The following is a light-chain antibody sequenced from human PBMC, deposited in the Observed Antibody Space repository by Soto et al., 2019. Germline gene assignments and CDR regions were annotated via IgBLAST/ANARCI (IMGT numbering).Light chain of an antibody. CDR3: QQLRMYPST. Sequence: DIQMTQSPSSLSSSLGSRVTITFRASQDIAIYLAWYQQKPGEAPKLLIYAASTLYGGVPSRFGGSGSGTDFALTITSLQAEDFATYYCQQLRMYPSTFGGGTKVDIK. J-gene: IGKJ4*01. V-gene: IGKV1-9*01. CDR1: QDIAIY. CDR2: AAS.